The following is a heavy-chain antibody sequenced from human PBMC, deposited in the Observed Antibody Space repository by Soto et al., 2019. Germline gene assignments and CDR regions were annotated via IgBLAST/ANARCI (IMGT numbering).Heavy chain of an antibody. CDR2: ISYDGSNK. D-gene: IGHD6-13*01. Sequence: QVQLVESGGGVVQPGRSLRLSCAASGFTFSSYAMHWVRQAPGKGLEWVAVISYDGSNKYYADSVKGRFTISRDNSKNTLYLRMNSLRAEDTAVYYCARGSWQQLVLPIDYWGQGTLVTVSS. V-gene: IGHV3-30-3*01. CDR1: GFTFSSYA. CDR3: ARGSWQQLVLPIDY. J-gene: IGHJ4*02.